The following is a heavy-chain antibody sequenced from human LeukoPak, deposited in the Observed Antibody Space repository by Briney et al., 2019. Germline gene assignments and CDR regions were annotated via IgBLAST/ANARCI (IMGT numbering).Heavy chain of an antibody. V-gene: IGHV4-4*07. J-gene: IGHJ6*02. CDR2: IYTSGST. CDR3: ARSLGMESYYYYGMDV. Sequence: PPETLSLTCTVSGGSISSYHWSWIRQPAGKGLEWIGRIYTSGSTNYNPSLKSRVTMSVDTSKNQFSLKLSSVTAADTAVYYCARSLGMESYYYYGMDVWGQGTTVTVSS. D-gene: IGHD1-14*01. CDR1: GGSISSYH.